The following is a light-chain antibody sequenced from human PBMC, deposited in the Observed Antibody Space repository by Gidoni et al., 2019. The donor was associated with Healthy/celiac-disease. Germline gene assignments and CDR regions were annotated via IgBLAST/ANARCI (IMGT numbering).Light chain of an antibody. V-gene: IGKV3D-15*01. Sequence: IVITKSPAPLSVSPGESASDACRTSQSVSSNLAWYQQKPPQAPRLLIYGASTRATGISARFSGSGSGTEFTLIISSLQSEDFSAYFCQQYNNCPPLTFGGGTKVEIK. CDR1: QSVSSN. CDR2: GAS. J-gene: IGKJ4*01. CDR3: QQYNNCPPLT.